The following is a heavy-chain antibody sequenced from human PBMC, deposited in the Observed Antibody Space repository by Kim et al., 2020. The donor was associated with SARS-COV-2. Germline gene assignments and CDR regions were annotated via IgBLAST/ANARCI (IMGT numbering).Heavy chain of an antibody. D-gene: IGHD1-1*01. CDR3: ARVLSIHHTWNSQKSFD. CDR1: GFTFSSYA. J-gene: IGHJ4*01. V-gene: IGHV3-23*01. CDR2: INGYGDDS. Sequence: GGSLRLSCAASGFTFSSYAMNWVRQAPGKGLEWVSDINGYGDDSRYAGSVRARFPISRANSKNPLYLQMNSLRAADPAVYYFARVLSIHHTWNSQKSFD.